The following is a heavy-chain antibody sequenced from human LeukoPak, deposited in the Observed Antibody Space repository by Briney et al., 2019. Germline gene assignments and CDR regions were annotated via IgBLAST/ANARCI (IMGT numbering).Heavy chain of an antibody. Sequence: PGGTLRLSCAASRFTFSSYGMSWVRQAPGKGLEWVSSISATGGSTYYADSVKGRFTISRDNAKNSLYLQMNSLRAEDTAVYYCASYGFHRRISRRYDLDYFQHWGQGTLVTVSS. D-gene: IGHD3-3*01. CDR2: ISATGGST. CDR3: ASYGFHRRISRRYDLDYFQH. J-gene: IGHJ1*01. V-gene: IGHV3-23*01. CDR1: RFTFSSYG.